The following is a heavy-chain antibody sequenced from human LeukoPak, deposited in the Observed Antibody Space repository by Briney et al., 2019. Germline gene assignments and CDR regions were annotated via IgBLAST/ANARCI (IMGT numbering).Heavy chain of an antibody. V-gene: IGHV3-66*01. Sequence: PGGSLRLSCAASGFTVSSNYMSWVRQAPGKGLEWVSVIYSGGSTYYADSVKGRFTTSRDNSKNTLYLQMNSLRAEDTAVYYCARDQYYGSGSYYTYYYYGMDVWGQGTTVTVSS. CDR1: GFTVSSNY. D-gene: IGHD3-10*01. CDR3: ARDQYYGSGSYYTYYYYGMDV. J-gene: IGHJ6*02. CDR2: IYSGGST.